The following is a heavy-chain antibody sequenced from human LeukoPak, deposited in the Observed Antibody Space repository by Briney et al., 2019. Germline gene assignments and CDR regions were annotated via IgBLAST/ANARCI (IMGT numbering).Heavy chain of an antibody. CDR3: ARQDPFDAFDI. J-gene: IGHJ3*02. CDR2: ISSSSSTI. V-gene: IGHV3-48*01. CDR1: GFSLSRYW. Sequence: GGSLRLSCAASGFSLSRYWMSWVRQAPGMGLEWVSYISSSSSTIYYADSVKGRFTISRDNAKNSLYLQMNSLRAEDTAVYYCARQDPFDAFDIWGQGTMVTVSS.